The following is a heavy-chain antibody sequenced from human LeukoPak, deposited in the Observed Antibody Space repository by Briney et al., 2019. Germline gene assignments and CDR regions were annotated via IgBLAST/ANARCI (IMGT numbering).Heavy chain of an antibody. D-gene: IGHD6-13*01. V-gene: IGHV3-48*03. Sequence: QPGGSLRLSCAASGFTLTSYEMNWVRLAPGKGLEWISYISRTGNSIYYAASVKGRFTVSRDSAKNSLYLQMNSLRAEDTAVYYCARGPYSSNWYVDYWGQGTLVTVAT. CDR2: ISRTGNSI. CDR3: ARGPYSSNWYVDY. J-gene: IGHJ4*02. CDR1: GFTLTSYE.